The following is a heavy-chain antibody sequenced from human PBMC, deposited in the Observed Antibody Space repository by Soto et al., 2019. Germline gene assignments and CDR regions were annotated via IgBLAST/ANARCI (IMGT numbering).Heavy chain of an antibody. J-gene: IGHJ6*02. CDR1: GYTFTSYG. CDR2: ISAYNGNT. Sequence: QVQLVQSGAEVKKPGASVKVSCKASGYTFTSYGISWVRQAPGQGLEWMGWISAYNGNTNYAQKLQGRVTMTTDTSTSTAYMELRSLRSDDTAVYYCARGFYSSSWTPYSYYYGMDVWGQGTTVTVSS. CDR3: ARGFYSSSWTPYSYYYGMDV. V-gene: IGHV1-18*04. D-gene: IGHD6-13*01.